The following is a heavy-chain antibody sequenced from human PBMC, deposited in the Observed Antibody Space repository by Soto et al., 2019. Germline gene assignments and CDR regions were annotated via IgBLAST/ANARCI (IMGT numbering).Heavy chain of an antibody. V-gene: IGHV1-18*01. D-gene: IGHD2-2*01. CDR3: ARDPLLYVVVPAAYYYGMDV. CDR2: ISAYNGNT. Sequence: QVQLVQSGTEVKKPGASVKVSCKASGYTFTSYGISWVRQAPGQGLEWMGWISAYNGNTNYAQKLQGRVTMTTDTSTSTAYMELRSLRSDDTAVYYCARDPLLYVVVPAAYYYGMDVWGQGTTVTVSS. CDR1: GYTFTSYG. J-gene: IGHJ6*02.